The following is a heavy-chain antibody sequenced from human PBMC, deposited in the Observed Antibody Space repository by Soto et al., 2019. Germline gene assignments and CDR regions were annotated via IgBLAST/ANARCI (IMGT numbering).Heavy chain of an antibody. CDR3: AGDLSPSTYYYDSSGYSPGY. V-gene: IGHV1-46*01. CDR2: INPSGGST. Sequence: GASVKVSCKASGYTFTSYYMHWVRQAPGQGLEWMGIINPSGGSTSYAQKFQGRVTMTRDTSTSTVYMELSSLRSEDTAVYYCAGDLSPSTYYYDSSGYSPGYWGQGTLVTVSS. J-gene: IGHJ4*02. CDR1: GYTFTSYY. D-gene: IGHD3-22*01.